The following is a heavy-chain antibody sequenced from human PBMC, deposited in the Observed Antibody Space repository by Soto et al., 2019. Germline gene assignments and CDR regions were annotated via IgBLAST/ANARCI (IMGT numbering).Heavy chain of an antibody. CDR2: IIPIFGTA. V-gene: IGHV1-69*13. D-gene: IGHD3-10*01. CDR1: GGTFSSYA. Sequence: SVKVSCKASGGTFSSYAISWVRQAPGQGLEWMGGIIPIFGTANYAQKFQGRVTITADESTSTAYMELSSLRSEDTAVYYCASESGSGSSYYYYYGMDVWGQGTTVTVSS. J-gene: IGHJ6*02. CDR3: ASESGSGSSYYYYYGMDV.